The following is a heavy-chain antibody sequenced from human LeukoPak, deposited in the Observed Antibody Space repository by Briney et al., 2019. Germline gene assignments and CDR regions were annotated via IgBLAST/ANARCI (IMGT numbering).Heavy chain of an antibody. D-gene: IGHD1-26*01. J-gene: IGHJ5*02. CDR2: ISAYNGNT. V-gene: IGHV1-18*01. Sequence: EASVKVSCKASGYTFTSYGISWVRQAPGQGLEWMGWISAYNGNTNYAQKLQGRVTMTTDTSTSTAYMELRSLRSDDTAVYYCARDFHSGSYYLLYWFDPWGQGTLVTVSS. CDR3: ARDFHSGSYYLLYWFDP. CDR1: GYTFTSYG.